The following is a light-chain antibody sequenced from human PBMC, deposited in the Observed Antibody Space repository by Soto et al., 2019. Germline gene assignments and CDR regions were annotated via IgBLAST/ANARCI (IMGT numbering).Light chain of an antibody. CDR1: QSVSSNH. CDR3: QQYSSSRT. CDR2: GGS. J-gene: IGKJ1*01. Sequence: DILCTQPPGTQSLSPGERATLSCRASQSVSSNHLAWYQQKPGQAPRLLIYGGSSRATGIPVRFSGSGSETDFTLTITRLEPEDFAVYYCQQYSSSRTFGQGTKV. V-gene: IGKV3-20*01.